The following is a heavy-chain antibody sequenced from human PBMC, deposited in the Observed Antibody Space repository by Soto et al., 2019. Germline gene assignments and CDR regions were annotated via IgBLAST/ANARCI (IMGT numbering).Heavy chain of an antibody. Sequence: QVQLQESGPGLVKPSQTLSLTCSVSGDSISSGGYYWSWIRQHPGKGLEWIGYIYNSGSTYYNPSLKSRVTISADTSKNQFSLKLSSVTAADTAVYYCARGRGNGYYYVDYWGQGTLVTVSS. CDR1: GDSISSGGYY. J-gene: IGHJ4*02. D-gene: IGHD3-22*01. CDR2: IYNSGST. CDR3: ARGRGNGYYYVDY. V-gene: IGHV4-31*03.